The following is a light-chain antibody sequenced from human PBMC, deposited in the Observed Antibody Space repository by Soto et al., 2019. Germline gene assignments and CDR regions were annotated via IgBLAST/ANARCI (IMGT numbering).Light chain of an antibody. CDR3: AAWADSLKAPV. CDR1: ISDIGRNT. CDR2: SNN. Sequence: QSVLTQPPSASGTPGQTVIISCSGSISDIGRNTVNWYRQLPGTAPKLLIYSNNQRPSGVPDRFSGSKSGASASLAISGLQSEDEADYYCAAWADSLKAPVFGGGTQLTVL. V-gene: IGLV1-44*01. J-gene: IGLJ2*01.